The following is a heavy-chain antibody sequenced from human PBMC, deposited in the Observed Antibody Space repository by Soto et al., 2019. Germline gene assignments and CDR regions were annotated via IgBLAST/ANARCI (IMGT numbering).Heavy chain of an antibody. CDR2: IYYSGST. V-gene: IGHV4-59*01. J-gene: IGHJ4*02. D-gene: IGHD3-10*01. Sequence: SETLSLTCTVSGGSISSYYWSWIRQPPGKGLEWIGYIYYSGSTNYNPPLKSRVTISVDTSKNQFSLKLSSVTAADTAVYYCARGSVLLWFGELFSYFDYWGQGTLVTVSS. CDR3: ARGSVLLWFGELFSYFDY. CDR1: GGSISSYY.